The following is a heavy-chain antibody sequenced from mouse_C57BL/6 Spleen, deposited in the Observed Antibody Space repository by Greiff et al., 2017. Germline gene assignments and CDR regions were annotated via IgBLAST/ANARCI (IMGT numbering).Heavy chain of an antibody. V-gene: IGHV1-39*01. CDR3: ARTTTVVAHWYFDV. J-gene: IGHJ1*03. Sequence: VQLQQSGPELVKPGASVKISCKASGYSFTDYNMNWVKQSNGKSLEWIGVFNPNYGTTSYNQKFKGKATLTVDQSSSTAYMQLNSLTSEDSAVYYCARTTTVVAHWYFDVWGTGTTVTVSS. D-gene: IGHD1-1*01. CDR2: FNPNYGTT. CDR1: GYSFTDYN.